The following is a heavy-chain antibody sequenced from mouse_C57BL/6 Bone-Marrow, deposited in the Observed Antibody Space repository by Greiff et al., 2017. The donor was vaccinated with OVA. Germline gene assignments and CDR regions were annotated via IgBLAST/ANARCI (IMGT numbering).Heavy chain of an antibody. D-gene: IGHD2-4*01. CDR3: TTGEGLRGGDY. CDR2: IDPENGDT. V-gene: IGHV14-4*01. CDR1: GFNIKDDY. J-gene: IGHJ4*01. Sequence: VQLQQSGAELVRPGASVKLSCTASGFNIKDDYMHWVKQRPEQGLEWIGWIDPENGDTEYASKFQGKATITADTSSNTAYLQLSSLTSEDTAVYYGTTGEGLRGGDYWGQGTSVTVSS.